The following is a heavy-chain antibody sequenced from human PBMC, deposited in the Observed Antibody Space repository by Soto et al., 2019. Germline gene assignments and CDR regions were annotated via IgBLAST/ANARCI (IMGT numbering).Heavy chain of an antibody. CDR1: GGSISSNPYY. V-gene: IGHV4-39*01. CDR2: FYYSGST. Sequence: SETLSLTCTVSGGSISSNPYYWGWIRQPPGKGLEWIGSFYYSGSTFYNPSLRSRVTISIDTSKNQFSLKLSSVTAAATAVYYCARHGLSDSTGYYLIDSWGQGTLVTVPQ. J-gene: IGHJ4*02. D-gene: IGHD3-22*01. CDR3: ARHGLSDSTGYYLIDS.